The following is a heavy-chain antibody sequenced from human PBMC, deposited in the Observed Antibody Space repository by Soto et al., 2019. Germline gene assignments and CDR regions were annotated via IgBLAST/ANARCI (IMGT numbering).Heavy chain of an antibody. CDR3: ARTLIYFIWTGSKYDWFDP. CDR1: GYTFTSYY. CDR2: INPSGGST. Sequence: GASVKVSCKASGYTFTSYYMHWVRQAPGQGLEWMGIINPSGGSTSYAQKFQGRVTMTRDTSTGTVYMELSSLRSEDTAVYYCARTLIYFIWTGSKYDWFDPWGQGTLVTVSS. V-gene: IGHV1-46*01. J-gene: IGHJ5*02. D-gene: IGHD3-9*01.